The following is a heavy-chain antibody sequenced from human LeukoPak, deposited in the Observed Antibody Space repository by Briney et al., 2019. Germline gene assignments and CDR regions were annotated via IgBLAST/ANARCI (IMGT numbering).Heavy chain of an antibody. Sequence: SETLSLTCTVSGGSISSYYWSWIRQPPGKGLEWIGYIYYSGSTNYNPSFKSRVTISVDTSKNQFSLKLSSVTAADTAVYYCARSDILTGYYFDYWGQGTLVTVSS. CDR3: ARSDILTGYYFDY. D-gene: IGHD3-9*01. V-gene: IGHV4-59*01. CDR2: IYYSGST. CDR1: GGSISSYY. J-gene: IGHJ4*02.